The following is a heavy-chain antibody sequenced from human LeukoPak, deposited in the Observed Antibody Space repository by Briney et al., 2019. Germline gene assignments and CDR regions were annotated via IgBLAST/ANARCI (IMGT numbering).Heavy chain of an antibody. V-gene: IGHV4-4*07. Sequence: PSETLSLTCTVSGGSISSYYWSWIRQPAGKGLEWIGRIYSTGSTNYNPPLKSRVTMSVDRSKNQFSLSLSSVTAADTAVYYCARMPYDILTGYYTSFDYWGQGILVTVSS. J-gene: IGHJ4*02. CDR2: IYSTGST. CDR1: GGSISSYY. D-gene: IGHD3-9*01. CDR3: ARMPYDILTGYYTSFDY.